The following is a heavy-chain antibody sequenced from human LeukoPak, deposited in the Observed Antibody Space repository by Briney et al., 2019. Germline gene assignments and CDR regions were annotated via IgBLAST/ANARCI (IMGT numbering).Heavy chain of an antibody. CDR1: GFTFSSYA. V-gene: IGHV3-23*01. Sequence: PGGSLRLSCAASGFTFSSYAMSWVHQAPGKGLEWVSAISGSGGSTYYADSVKGRFTISRDNSKNTLYLQMNSLRAEDTAVYYCAKDGPDFWSGYYFEQGAFDYWGQGTLVTVSS. CDR2: ISGSGGST. CDR3: AKDGPDFWSGYYFEQGAFDY. J-gene: IGHJ4*02. D-gene: IGHD3-3*01.